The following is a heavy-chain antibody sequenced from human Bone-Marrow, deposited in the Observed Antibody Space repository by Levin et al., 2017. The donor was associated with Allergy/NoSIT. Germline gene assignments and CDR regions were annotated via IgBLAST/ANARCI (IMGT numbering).Heavy chain of an antibody. V-gene: IGHV1-24*01. J-gene: IGHJ4*02. CDR2: FDPEDGET. CDR3: ATCTGGVCYRVDYFDY. Sequence: PGGSLRLSCKVSGYTLTELSMHWVRQAPGKGLEWMGGFDPEDGETIYAQKFQGRVTMTEDTSTDTAYMELSSLRSEDTAVYYCATCTGGVCYRVDYFDYWGQGTLVTVSS. D-gene: IGHD2-8*02. CDR1: GYTLTELS.